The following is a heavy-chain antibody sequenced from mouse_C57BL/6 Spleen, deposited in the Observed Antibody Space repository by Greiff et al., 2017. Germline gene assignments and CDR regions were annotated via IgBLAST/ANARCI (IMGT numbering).Heavy chain of an antibody. CDR1: GFTFSSYA. CDR3: ARGHSTYYFDY. D-gene: IGHD2-5*01. Sequence: EVQLQESGGGLVKPGGSLKLSCAASGFTFSSYAMSWVRQTPEKRLEWVATISDGGSYTYYPDNVKGRFTISRDNAKNNLYLQMSHLKSEDTAMYYCARGHSTYYFDYWGQGTTLTVSS. J-gene: IGHJ2*01. CDR2: ISDGGSYT. V-gene: IGHV5-4*01.